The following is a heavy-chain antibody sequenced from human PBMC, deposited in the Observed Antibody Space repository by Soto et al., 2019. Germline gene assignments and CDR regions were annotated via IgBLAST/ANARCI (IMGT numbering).Heavy chain of an antibody. CDR2: ISGGGSGA. V-gene: IGHV3-23*01. CDR3: AKDLSLYVH. D-gene: IGHD3-16*02. J-gene: IGHJ4*02. Sequence: EVQLLESGGGLVQPGGSLRLSCAASGFTFSDHVMTWVRQAPGKGLEWVSGISGGGSGAYYADSVKGRFTISRDNSNNTLFLQMDSLRAEDTAVYYCAKDLSLYVHWGQGTLVTVSS. CDR1: GFTFSDHV.